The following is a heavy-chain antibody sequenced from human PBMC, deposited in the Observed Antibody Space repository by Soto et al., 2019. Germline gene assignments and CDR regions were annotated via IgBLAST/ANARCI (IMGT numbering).Heavy chain of an antibody. CDR3: AADPDTAMVNLDY. V-gene: IGHV1-58*01. Sequence: GASVKVSCKASGFTFTSSAVQWVRQARGQRLEWIGWIVVGSGNTNYAQKFQERVTITRDMSTSTAYMELSSLRSEDTAVYYCAADPDTAMVNLDYWGQGTLVTVSS. CDR1: GFTFTSSA. D-gene: IGHD5-18*01. J-gene: IGHJ4*02. CDR2: IVVGSGNT.